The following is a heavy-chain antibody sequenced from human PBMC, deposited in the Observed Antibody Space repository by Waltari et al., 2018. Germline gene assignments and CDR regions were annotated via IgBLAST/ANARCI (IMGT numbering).Heavy chain of an antibody. J-gene: IGHJ3*02. CDR1: GFTLSSYW. CDR3: ARDQWFAFDI. CDR2: KKKDGSEE. D-gene: IGHD3-22*01. Sequence: EVQLVESGGGLVQPGGSLRLSCAASGFTLSSYWMSWVRQAQGKGREGVAKKKKDGSEEYYVDTGRGRFTISRDNAKNSLYLQMNSLRPEDTAVYYCARDQWFAFDIWGQGTMVTVSS. V-gene: IGHV3-7*01.